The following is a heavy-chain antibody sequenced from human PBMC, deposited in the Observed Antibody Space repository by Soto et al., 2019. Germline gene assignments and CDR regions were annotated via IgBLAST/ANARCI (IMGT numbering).Heavy chain of an antibody. J-gene: IGHJ4*02. V-gene: IGHV3-74*01. Sequence: GGSLRLSCAASGFAFSTYWMYRVRQAPGKGLVWVSRINSDGSSTSYADSVKGRFTISRDNAKNTLYLQMNSLRAEDTAVYYCARNLLDLYSSSPGIDYWGQGTLVTVSS. CDR3: ARNLLDLYSSSPGIDY. CDR1: GFAFSTYW. D-gene: IGHD6-6*01. CDR2: INSDGSST.